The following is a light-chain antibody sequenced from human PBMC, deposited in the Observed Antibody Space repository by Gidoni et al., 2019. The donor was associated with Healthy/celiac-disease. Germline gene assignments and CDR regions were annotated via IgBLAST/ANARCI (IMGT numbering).Light chain of an antibody. J-gene: IGLJ2*01. V-gene: IGLV3-21*02. CDR3: QVWDSSSDHNVV. CDR1: NIGSKG. CDR2: DDS. Sequence: SYVLTQHPSVPVAPGQTARVTCGGNNIGSKGVHWYQQKPGQAPVLVVYDDSDRPSGIPERFSGSNSVNTATLTISRVEAGDEADYYCQVWDSSSDHNVVFGGGTKLTVL.